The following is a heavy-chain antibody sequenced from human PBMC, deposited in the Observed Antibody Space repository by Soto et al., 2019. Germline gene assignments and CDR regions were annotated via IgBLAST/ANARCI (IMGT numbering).Heavy chain of an antibody. CDR1: GFTFSSYG. J-gene: IGHJ4*02. V-gene: IGHV3-23*01. CDR3: AKDATGGSWPASV. D-gene: IGHD2-15*01. CDR2: ISGSGGST. Sequence: TGGSLRLSCAASGFTFSSYGMNWVRQAPGKGLEWVSAISGSGGSTYYADSVKGRFTISRDNSKNTLYLQMNSLRAEDTAVYYCAKDATGGSWPASVWGQGTLVTVSS.